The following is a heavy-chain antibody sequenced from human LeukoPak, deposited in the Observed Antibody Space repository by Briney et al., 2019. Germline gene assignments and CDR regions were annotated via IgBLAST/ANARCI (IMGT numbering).Heavy chain of an antibody. J-gene: IGHJ4*02. D-gene: IGHD6-19*01. Sequence: PGGSLRLSCAASGFTFSNAWMSWVRQAPGKGLEWVSYISSSGSTIYYADSVKGRFTISRDNAKNSLYLQMNSLRAEDTAVYYCAGDRSDPAGYSSGWYHGYWGQGTLVTVSS. CDR2: ISSSGSTI. CDR3: AGDRSDPAGYSSGWYHGY. CDR1: GFTFSNAW. V-gene: IGHV3-11*01.